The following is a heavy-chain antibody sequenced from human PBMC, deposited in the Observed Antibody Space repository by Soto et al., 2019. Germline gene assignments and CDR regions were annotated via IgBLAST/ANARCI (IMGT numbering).Heavy chain of an antibody. D-gene: IGHD2-2*01. V-gene: IGHV3-15*01. CDR1: GFTFSNAW. J-gene: IGHJ4*02. Sequence: NPGGSLRLSCAASGFTFSNAWMSWVRQAPGKGLEWVGRIKSKTDGGTTDYAAPVKGRFTISRDDSKNTLYLQMNSLKTEDTAVYYCTTDRPAAATTGQVDYWGQGTLVTVSS. CDR2: IKSKTDGGTT. CDR3: TTDRPAAATTGQVDY.